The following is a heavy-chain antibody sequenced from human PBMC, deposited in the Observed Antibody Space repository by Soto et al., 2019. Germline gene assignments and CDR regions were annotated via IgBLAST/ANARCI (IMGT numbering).Heavy chain of an antibody. D-gene: IGHD1-26*01. J-gene: IGHJ5*02. Sequence: QVQLQESGPGLVKPSETLSLTCTVSGGSISSYYWSWIRQPPGKGLEWIGYIYYSESTNYNPSLKSRVTISVDTSKNQFSLKLSSVTAADTAVYYCARRSSRGSYSWFDPWGQGTLVTVSS. CDR3: ARRSSRGSYSWFDP. V-gene: IGHV4-59*01. CDR1: GGSISSYY. CDR2: IYYSEST.